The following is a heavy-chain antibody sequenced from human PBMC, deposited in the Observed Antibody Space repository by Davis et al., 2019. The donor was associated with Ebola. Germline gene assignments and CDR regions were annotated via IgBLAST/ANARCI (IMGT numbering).Heavy chain of an antibody. V-gene: IGHV6-1*01. J-gene: IGHJ6*04. Sequence: HSQTLSLTCAISGDSVSIGSGGWNWIRQSPSRGLEWLGRTYYTSKWYNDYAESVRSRITVNADTSKNQLSLQLNSVTPEDTALYYCARGWLRTGLDVWGEGTTVTVSS. CDR2: TYYTSKWYN. CDR3: ARGWLRTGLDV. D-gene: IGHD5-18*01. CDR1: GDSVSIGSGG.